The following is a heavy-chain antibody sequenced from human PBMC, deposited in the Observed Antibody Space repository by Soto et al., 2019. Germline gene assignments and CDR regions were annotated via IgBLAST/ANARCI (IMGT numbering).Heavy chain of an antibody. CDR1: GFTFSSSA. D-gene: IGHD3-16*01. J-gene: IGHJ4*02. V-gene: IGHV1-58*02. CDR3: AATFDSGSYAFGGQHW. CDR2: IVVGSGKT. Sequence: SVKVSCKASGFTFSSSAIQWVRQARGQPLEWIGWIVVGSGKTDYTHNLQARVNITRDKSTSTAYMELSGLRSEETAVYYCAATFDSGSYAFGGQHWRGQGPLVSVS.